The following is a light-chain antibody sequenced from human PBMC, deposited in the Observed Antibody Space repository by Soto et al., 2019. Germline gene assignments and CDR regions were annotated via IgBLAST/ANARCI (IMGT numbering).Light chain of an antibody. CDR3: ASYTSSGTHVV. J-gene: IGLJ2*01. CDR2: DVS. V-gene: IGLV2-14*01. CDR1: SSDVDGYNY. Sequence: QSALTQPASVSGSPGQSITISCTGTSSDVDGYNYVSWYQQHPGKAPKLMIYDVSNRPSGVSNRFSGSKSGNTASLTISGLQAEDEADYYCASYTSSGTHVVFGGGTKLTVL.